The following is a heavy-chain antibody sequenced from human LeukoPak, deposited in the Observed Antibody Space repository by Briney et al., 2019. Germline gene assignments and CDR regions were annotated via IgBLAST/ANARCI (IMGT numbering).Heavy chain of an antibody. D-gene: IGHD3-9*01. V-gene: IGHV3-23*01. CDR2: VSPPGGGT. Sequence: PGGSLRLSCAASGFTFSNHGMNWVRQAPGKGLEWLSGVSPPGGGTYYADSVKGRFTISRDNSKNTLYLQMNSLRAEDTAVYYCAKDPRYFDWLLPGAIDYWGQGTLVTVSS. CDR1: GFTFSNHG. CDR3: AKDPRYFDWLLPGAIDY. J-gene: IGHJ4*02.